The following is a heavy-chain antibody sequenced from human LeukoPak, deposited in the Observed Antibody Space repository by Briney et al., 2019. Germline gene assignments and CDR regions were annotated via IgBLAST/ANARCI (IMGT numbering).Heavy chain of an antibody. CDR3: ARGRNTDFWSGYYTNYFGD. Sequence: HTGGSLRLSCAASGFSVNKYGTNWVRQAPGKGLEWVASIKQDGSENYYVDSVKGRFTISRDNAKNSVYLQMNSLRAEDTAVYFCARGRNTDFWSGYYTNYFGDWGQGTLVTVSS. CDR2: IKQDGSEN. J-gene: IGHJ4*02. D-gene: IGHD3-3*01. V-gene: IGHV3-7*01. CDR1: GFSVNKYG.